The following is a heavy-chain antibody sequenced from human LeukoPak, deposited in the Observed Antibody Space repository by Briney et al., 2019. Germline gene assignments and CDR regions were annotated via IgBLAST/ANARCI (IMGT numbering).Heavy chain of an antibody. Sequence: PSETLSLTCAVYGGSFSGYYWSWIRQPPGKGLEWIGEINHSGSTNYNPSLKSRVTISVDTSKNQFSLKLSSVTAADTAVYYCARGGGVEIVLSQTDSGWFDPWGQGTLVTVSS. CDR1: GGSFSGYY. V-gene: IGHV4-34*01. CDR2: INHSGST. D-gene: IGHD2-8*01. J-gene: IGHJ5*02. CDR3: ARGGGVEIVLSQTDSGWFDP.